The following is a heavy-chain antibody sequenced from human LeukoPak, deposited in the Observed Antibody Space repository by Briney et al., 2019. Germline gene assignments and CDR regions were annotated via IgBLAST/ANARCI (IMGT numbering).Heavy chain of an antibody. CDR2: IYSSGRT. Sequence: SETLSLTCSGSSGSISSYYWSWIRQPPGKELEWIGYIYSSGRTHYNPSLESRVTFSEDTSKKQFSLKLRSVTAADTAVYYCARGGRDSSGFDHYYMDAWGKGTTVIVSS. J-gene: IGHJ6*03. CDR3: ARGGRDSSGFDHYYMDA. D-gene: IGHD3-22*01. CDR1: SGSISSYY. V-gene: IGHV4-4*09.